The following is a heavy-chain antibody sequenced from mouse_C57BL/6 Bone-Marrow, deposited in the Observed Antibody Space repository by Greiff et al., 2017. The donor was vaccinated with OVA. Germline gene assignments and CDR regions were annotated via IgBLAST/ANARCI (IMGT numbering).Heavy chain of an antibody. CDR1: GFTFSDYY. V-gene: IGHV5-16*01. CDR3: ARDVGGGFAY. J-gene: IGHJ3*01. CDR2: INYDGSST. Sequence: DVKLVESEGGLVQPGSSMKLSCTASGFTFSDYYMAWVRQVPEKGLEWVANINYDGSSTYYLDSLKSRFIISRDNAKNILYLQMSSLKSEDTATYYCARDVGGGFAYWGQGTLVTVSA.